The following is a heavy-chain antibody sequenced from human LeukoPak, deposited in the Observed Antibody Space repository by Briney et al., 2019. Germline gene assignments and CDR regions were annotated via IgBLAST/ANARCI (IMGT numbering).Heavy chain of an antibody. CDR1: GGSVSSYY. Sequence: SETLSLTCTVSGGSVSSYYWSWIRQPPGKGLEWIGYTYYSGSTNYNPSLKSRVTISVDTSKNQFSLKLSSVTAADTAVYYCARGAPSGYYYYGMDVWGQGTTVTVSS. D-gene: IGHD7-27*01. CDR3: ARGAPSGYYYYGMDV. CDR2: TYYSGST. V-gene: IGHV4-59*02. J-gene: IGHJ6*02.